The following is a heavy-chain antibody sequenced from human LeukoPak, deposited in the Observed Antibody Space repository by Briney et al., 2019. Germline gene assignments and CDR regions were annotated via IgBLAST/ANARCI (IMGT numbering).Heavy chain of an antibody. CDR2: IYYSGST. J-gene: IGHJ4*02. D-gene: IGHD1-26*01. CDR1: GGSISSSSYY. Sequence: SETLSLTCTVSGGSISSSSYYWGWIRQPPGKGLEWIGSIYYSGSTYYNLSLKSRVTISVDTSKNQFSLKLSSVTAADTAVYYCARRPSGRYYFDYWGQGTLVTVSS. CDR3: ARRPSGRYYFDY. V-gene: IGHV4-39*07.